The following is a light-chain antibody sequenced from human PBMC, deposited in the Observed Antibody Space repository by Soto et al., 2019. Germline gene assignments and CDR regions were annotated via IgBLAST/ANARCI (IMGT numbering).Light chain of an antibody. CDR3: QQYYSYPLIT. J-gene: IGKJ3*01. Sequence: AIRMTQSPSSFSASTGDRVTITCRASQGISSYLAWYQQKPGKAPKLLIYAASTLQSGVPPRFSGSGSGTDFTLTISCLQSEDFATYYCQQYYSYPLITFGPGTKVDIK. V-gene: IGKV1-8*01. CDR1: QGISSY. CDR2: AAS.